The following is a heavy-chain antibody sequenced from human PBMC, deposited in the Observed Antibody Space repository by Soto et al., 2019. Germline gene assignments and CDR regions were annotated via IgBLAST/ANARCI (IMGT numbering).Heavy chain of an antibody. J-gene: IGHJ5*02. D-gene: IGHD4-17*01. Sequence: QVQLVESGGGVVQPGRSLRLSCAASGFTFSSYGMHWVRQAPGKGLEWVAVIWYDGSNKYYADSVKGRFTISRDNSKNSLYLQMNSLRAEDTGMYSCARDYYGDYVGWFETWGQGTLVTVSS. CDR1: GFTFSSYG. CDR2: IWYDGSNK. CDR3: ARDYYGDYVGWFET. V-gene: IGHV3-33*01.